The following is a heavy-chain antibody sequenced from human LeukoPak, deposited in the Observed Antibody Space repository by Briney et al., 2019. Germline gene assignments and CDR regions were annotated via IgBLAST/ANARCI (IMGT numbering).Heavy chain of an antibody. V-gene: IGHV4-30-2*01. D-gene: IGHD2-21*02. CDR2: IHHTGST. CDR3: ARTPTYCGGDCYYFDP. CDR1: GGSISSSGYS. Sequence: SETLSLTCAVSGGSISSSGYSWSWIRQPPGKGLEWIGYIHHTGSTYYNPSLKSRDTISVDRSKNQFSLRLSSVTAADTAMYFCARTPTYCGGDCYYFDPWGQGTLVTVSS. J-gene: IGHJ5*02.